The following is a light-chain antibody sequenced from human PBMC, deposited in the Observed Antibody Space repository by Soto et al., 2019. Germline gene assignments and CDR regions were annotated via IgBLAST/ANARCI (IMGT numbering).Light chain of an antibody. CDR3: SSYTSTSTL. V-gene: IGLV2-14*01. J-gene: IGLJ1*01. CDR2: DVT. CDR1: SSDVGGYKY. Sequence: QSVLTQPASVSGSPGQSITISCTGTSSDVGGYKYVSWYQLHPGTAPKLVIYDVTNRPSGVSNRFSGSKSGNTASLTISGLQAEYEADYFCSSYTSTSTLFGTGTKVTVL.